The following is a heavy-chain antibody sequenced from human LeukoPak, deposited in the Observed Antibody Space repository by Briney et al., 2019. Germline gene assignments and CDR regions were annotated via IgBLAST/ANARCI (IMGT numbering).Heavy chain of an antibody. J-gene: IGHJ4*02. CDR2: MSSRGSTI. V-gene: IGHV3-11*04. Sequence: GGSLRLSCAASGFTFSDYYMNWIRQAPGKGGEGISYMSSRGSTISYADSVTGRFTVSRDNAKNSLYLQMNSLRAEATAVYYCARPILPAANAIDYWGQGTLLTVSS. CDR3: ARPILPAANAIDY. CDR1: GFTFSDYY. D-gene: IGHD2-2*01.